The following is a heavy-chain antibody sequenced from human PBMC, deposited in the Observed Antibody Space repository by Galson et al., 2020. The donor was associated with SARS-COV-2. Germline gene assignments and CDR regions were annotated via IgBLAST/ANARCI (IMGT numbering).Heavy chain of an antibody. J-gene: IGHJ5*02. D-gene: IGHD2-2*01. V-gene: IGHV3-64D*06. Sequence: GGSLRLSCSASGFIFSDSAMHWVRQAPGKGLEYVSAISSNGGTSFYADSVNGRFTMSRDNSKNMFYLQMTALRLEDTAFYYCLSYSSTRQNHWGQGTLVTVSS. CDR1: GFIFSDSA. CDR3: LSYSSTRQNH. CDR2: ISSNGGTS.